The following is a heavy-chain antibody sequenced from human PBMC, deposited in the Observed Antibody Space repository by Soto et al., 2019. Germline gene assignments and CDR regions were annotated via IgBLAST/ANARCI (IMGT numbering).Heavy chain of an antibody. J-gene: IGHJ4*02. CDR2: INSDGSST. Sequence: EVQLVESGGGLVQPGGSLRLSCAASGFTFSSYWMHWVRQAPGKGLVWVSRINSDGSSTSYAHSVQGRVTIARDNAKNTRYLQMKTVRAEDTAVYYFAREKGVTIHYLDYWGQGTLVTVSS. CDR1: GFTFSSYW. CDR3: AREKGVTIHYLDY. D-gene: IGHD3-3*01. V-gene: IGHV3-74*01.